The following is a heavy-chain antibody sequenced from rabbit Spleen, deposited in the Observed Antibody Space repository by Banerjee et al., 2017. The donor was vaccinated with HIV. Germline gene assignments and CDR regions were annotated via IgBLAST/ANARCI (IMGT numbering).Heavy chain of an antibody. V-gene: IGHV1S40*01. D-gene: IGHD7-1*01. CDR1: GFSFSSGYD. Sequence: QSLEESGGDLVKPGASLTLTCTASGFSFSSGYDMCWVRQDPGQGLEWIACIGTGFGDTYYANWAKGRFTISMTSSTTVTLQVTSLTAADTAPYFCARDTLSVTGNYCLGGQGTLFTVS. CDR2: IGTGFGDT. CDR3: ARDTLSVTGNYCL. J-gene: IGHJ4*01.